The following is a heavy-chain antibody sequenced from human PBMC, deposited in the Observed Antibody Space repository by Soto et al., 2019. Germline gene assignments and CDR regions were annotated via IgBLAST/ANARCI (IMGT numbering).Heavy chain of an antibody. V-gene: IGHV4-30-2*01. D-gene: IGHD3-10*01. CDR2: IYHSGST. CDR3: ARDPSSGWFDP. CDR1: GGSISSGGYS. J-gene: IGHJ5*02. Sequence: SETLSLTCAVSGGSISSGGYSWSWIRQPPGKGLEWIGYIYHSGSTYYNPSLKSRVTISVDRSKNQFSLKLSSVTAADTAVYYCARDPSSGWFDPWGQGTLVTVS.